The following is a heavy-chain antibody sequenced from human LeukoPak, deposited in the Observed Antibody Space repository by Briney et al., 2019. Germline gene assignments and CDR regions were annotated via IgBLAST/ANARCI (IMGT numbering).Heavy chain of an antibody. CDR2: IKQDGSKK. CDR3: TRVGYIDEGIDY. CDR1: GFTFRSYA. V-gene: IGHV3-7*04. D-gene: IGHD5-24*01. Sequence: PGGSLRLSCAASGFTFRSYAMSWVRQAPGKGLEWVANIKQDGSKKSYVDSVKGRFTISRDNAKNSLYLQMNSLRAEDTAIYYCTRVGYIDEGIDYWGQGTLVTVSS. J-gene: IGHJ4*02.